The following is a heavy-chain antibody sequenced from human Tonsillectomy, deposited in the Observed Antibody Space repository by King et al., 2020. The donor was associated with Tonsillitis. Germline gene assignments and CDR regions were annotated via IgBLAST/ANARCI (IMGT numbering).Heavy chain of an antibody. CDR1: GFTFSSYA. CDR2: ISGSGGST. Sequence: VQLVESGGGLVQPGGSLRLSCAASGFTFSSYAMSWVRQAPGKGLEWVLAISGSGGSTYYADSVKGRFTISRDNSKNTLYLQMNSLRAEDTAVYYCANGPKSDIVVVPAATFDYWGQGTLVTVSS. CDR3: ANGPKSDIVVVPAATFDY. J-gene: IGHJ4*02. V-gene: IGHV3-23*04. D-gene: IGHD2-2*01.